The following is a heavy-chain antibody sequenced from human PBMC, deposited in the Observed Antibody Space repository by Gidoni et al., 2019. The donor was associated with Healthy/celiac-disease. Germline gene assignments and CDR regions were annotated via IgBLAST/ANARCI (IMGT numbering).Heavy chain of an antibody. Sequence: QVQLVESGGGVVQPGRSLRLSCAASGCPFSSYGMHWVRQAPGKGLEWVAVIWYDGSNKYYADSVKGRFTISRDNSKNTLYLQMNSLRAEDTAVYYCARGPKSGVDPNWFDPWGQGTLVTVSS. D-gene: IGHD5-12*01. CDR1: GCPFSSYG. CDR2: IWYDGSNK. CDR3: ARGPKSGVDPNWFDP. J-gene: IGHJ5*02. V-gene: IGHV3-33*01.